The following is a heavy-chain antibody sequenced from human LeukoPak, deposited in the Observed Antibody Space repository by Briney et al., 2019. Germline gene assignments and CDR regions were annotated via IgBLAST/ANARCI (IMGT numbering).Heavy chain of an antibody. CDR2: ISAYNGNT. J-gene: IGHJ4*02. CDR1: GYTFTSYG. Sequence: ASVKVSCKTSGYTFTSYGISWVRQAPGQGLEWMGWISAYNGNTNYAQKLQGRVTMTTDTSTSTAYMGMRRRRSQETALYFSARDAEYSSSPVDYWGQGTLVTVSS. V-gene: IGHV1-18*01. CDR3: ARDAEYSSSPVDY. D-gene: IGHD6-6*01.